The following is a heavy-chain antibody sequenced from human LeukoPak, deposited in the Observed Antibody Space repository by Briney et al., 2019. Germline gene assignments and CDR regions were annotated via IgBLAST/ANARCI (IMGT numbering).Heavy chain of an antibody. D-gene: IGHD1-26*01. CDR2: IDPKSGDI. CDR1: GYTFTGHY. Sequence: ASVKVSCKASGYTFTGHYMHWVRQAPGQGLEWMGRIDPKSGDINYAQKFQGRVTLTRDTSISTAYMELNRLRSDDTAVYYCARDNGVGATTVWFDPWGQGSLVTVSS. V-gene: IGHV1-2*06. J-gene: IGHJ5*02. CDR3: ARDNGVGATTVWFDP.